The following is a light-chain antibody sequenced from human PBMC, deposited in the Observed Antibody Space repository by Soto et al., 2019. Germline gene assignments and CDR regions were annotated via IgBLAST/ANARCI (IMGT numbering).Light chain of an antibody. CDR2: GAS. CDR3: RQYGSSPTT. V-gene: IGKV3-20*01. CDR1: QSVTSSY. Sequence: EIVMTQSPATLSVSPGERATLSCMASQSVTSSYLAWWQQKPGQAPRLLIYGASSRATGIPDRFSGSGSGTDFTLTISRLEPEDFAVYFCRQYGSSPTTFGQGTKVDIK. J-gene: IGKJ1*01.